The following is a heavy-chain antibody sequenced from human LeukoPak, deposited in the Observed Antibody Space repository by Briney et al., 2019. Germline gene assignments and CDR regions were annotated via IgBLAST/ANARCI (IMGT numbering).Heavy chain of an antibody. CDR2: IYHSGST. CDR1: GYSISSGYY. Sequence: SETLSLTCTVSGYSISSGYYWGWIRQPPGKGLEWIGSIYHSGSTYYNPSLKSRVTISVETSKNQFSLKLSSVTAADTAVYYCARLPRHGYSYGYGGFDYWGQGTLVTVSS. D-gene: IGHD5-18*01. V-gene: IGHV4-38-2*02. CDR3: ARLPRHGYSYGYGGFDY. J-gene: IGHJ4*02.